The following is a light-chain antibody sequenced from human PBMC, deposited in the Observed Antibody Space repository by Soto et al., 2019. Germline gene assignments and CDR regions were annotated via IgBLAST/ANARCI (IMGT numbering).Light chain of an antibody. CDR1: QSVNSSY. CDR3: QQYGSSPQT. V-gene: IGKV3-20*01. Sequence: EIVLTQTPGTRSLSPGQRATLSCRASQSVNSSYLAWFQQKPGQAPRLLIYGASTRATGIPDRFSGSGAGTDFTLTISILEPVDFAVYYCQQYGSSPQTFGQGTKVEIK. CDR2: GAS. J-gene: IGKJ1*01.